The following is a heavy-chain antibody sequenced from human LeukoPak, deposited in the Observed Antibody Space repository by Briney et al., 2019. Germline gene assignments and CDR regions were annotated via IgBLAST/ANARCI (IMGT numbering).Heavy chain of an antibody. Sequence: ASVKVSCRASGYTFASYYMHWVRQAPGQRLEWMGWISCYDGETKYAQKFQGRVTMTTDTSTSTAYMELRSLRSDDTAVYYCARDPSNTVGRMTWFDPWGQGALVTVSS. CDR2: ISCYDGET. CDR1: GYTFASYY. CDR3: ARDPSNTVGRMTWFDP. D-gene: IGHD2/OR15-2a*01. V-gene: IGHV1-18*04. J-gene: IGHJ5*02.